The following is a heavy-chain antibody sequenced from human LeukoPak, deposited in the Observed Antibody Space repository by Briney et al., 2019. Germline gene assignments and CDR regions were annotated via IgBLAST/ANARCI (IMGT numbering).Heavy chain of an antibody. Sequence: ASVKVSCKASGGTFSSYAISWVRQAPGQGLEWMGGIIPIFGTANYAQKFQGRVTITADESTSTAYMELSSLRSEDTAVYYCASQTSSGYYYGVYFDYWGQGTLVTVSS. CDR3: ASQTSSGYYYGVYFDY. D-gene: IGHD3-22*01. CDR2: IIPIFGTA. V-gene: IGHV1-69*13. CDR1: GGTFSSYA. J-gene: IGHJ4*02.